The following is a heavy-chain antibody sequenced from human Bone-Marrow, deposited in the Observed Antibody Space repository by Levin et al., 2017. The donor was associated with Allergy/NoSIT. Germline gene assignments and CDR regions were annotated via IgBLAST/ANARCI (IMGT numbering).Heavy chain of an antibody. J-gene: IGHJ4*02. CDR1: GFTFSNAW. D-gene: IGHD1-26*01. V-gene: IGHV3-15*01. Sequence: PGESLKISCAASGFTFSNAWMSWVRQAPGKGLEWVGRIKSKTDGGTTEYAAPVKGRFTISRDESKNTLHLQMDSLKTEDTAVYYVLGSYGYWGQGTLVTVSS. CDR2: IKSKTDGGTT. CDR3: LGSYGY.